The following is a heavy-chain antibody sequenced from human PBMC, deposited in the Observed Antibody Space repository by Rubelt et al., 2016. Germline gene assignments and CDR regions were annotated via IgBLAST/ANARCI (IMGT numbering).Heavy chain of an antibody. D-gene: IGHD6-13*01. CDR3: ARCKIGAAGTPLDY. CDR2: IYYSGST. CDR1: GGSISSSSYY. J-gene: IGHJ4*02. V-gene: IGHV4-39*01. Sequence: QLQLQESGPGLVKPSETLSLTCTVSGGSISSSSYYWGWIRQPPGKGLEWIGSIYYSGSTYYNPSLKSRVTISVDTSKNQFSRKLSSVTAADTAVYYCARCKIGAAGTPLDYWGQGTLVTVSS.